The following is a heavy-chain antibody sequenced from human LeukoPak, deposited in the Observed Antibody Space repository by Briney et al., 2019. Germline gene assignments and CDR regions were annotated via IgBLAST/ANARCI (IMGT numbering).Heavy chain of an antibody. CDR3: ARGGPHYYDSSFQAGSYYYYGVDV. CDR2: INHSGST. V-gene: IGHV4-34*01. J-gene: IGHJ6*02. Sequence: SETLSLTCAVYGGSFSGYYWSWIRQPPGKGLEWIGEINHSGSTNYNPSLKSRVTISVDTSKNQFSLKLSSVTAAGTAVYYCARGGPHYYDSSFQAGSYYYYGVDVWGQGTTVTVSS. D-gene: IGHD3-22*01. CDR1: GGSFSGYY.